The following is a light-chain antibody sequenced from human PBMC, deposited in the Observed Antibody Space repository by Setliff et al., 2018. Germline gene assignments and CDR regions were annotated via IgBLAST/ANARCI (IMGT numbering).Light chain of an antibody. CDR3: SSYAGISTFGPYV. Sequence: QSVLTQPASVSASPGQSISISCSGTRSDVGAYDYVSWYQQHPGKAPKVLIYEVTNRPSGVSDRFSGSKSGNTASLSISGLQAEDEADYYCSSYAGISTFGPYVFGTGTKVTVL. J-gene: IGLJ1*01. CDR1: RSDVGAYDY. V-gene: IGLV2-14*03. CDR2: EVT.